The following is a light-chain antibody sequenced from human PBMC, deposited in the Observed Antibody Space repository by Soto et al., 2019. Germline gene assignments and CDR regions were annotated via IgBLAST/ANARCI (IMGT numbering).Light chain of an antibody. J-gene: IGLJ2*01. CDR2: GNS. CDR3: QSYDSSLSGSNVV. Sequence: QSVLTQPPSVSGAPGHRGTISCTGSSSNIGAGYDVHWYQQLPGTDPKLLIYGNSNRPSGVPDRFSGSKSGTSASLAITGLQAEDEADYYCQSYDSSLSGSNVVFGGGTKVTVL. V-gene: IGLV1-40*01. CDR1: SSNIGAGYD.